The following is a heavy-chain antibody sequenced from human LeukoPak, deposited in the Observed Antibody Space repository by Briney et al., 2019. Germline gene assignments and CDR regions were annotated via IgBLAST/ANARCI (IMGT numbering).Heavy chain of an antibody. D-gene: IGHD4-17*01. V-gene: IGHV3-49*04. Sequence: AGGSLRLSCTASGFTFGDYAMSWVRQAPGKGLEWVGFIRSKAYGGTTEYAASVKGRFTISRDDSKSIAYLQMNSLKTEDTAVYYCTSLTTVTTPYFDYWGQGTLVTVSS. CDR3: TSLTTVTTPYFDY. J-gene: IGHJ4*02. CDR1: GFTFGDYA. CDR2: IRSKAYGGTT.